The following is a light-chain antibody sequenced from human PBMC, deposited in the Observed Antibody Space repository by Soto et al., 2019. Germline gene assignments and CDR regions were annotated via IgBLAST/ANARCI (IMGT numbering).Light chain of an antibody. J-gene: IGKJ4*01. CDR2: EAS. CDR3: QQYFSTPPLT. V-gene: IGKV1-5*03. CDR1: QSIGNW. Sequence: IWMTQSPSTQSASVGDRATITCRASQSIGNWLAWYQQKPGRAPKFLIYEASSLESGVPSRFSGSGSGTDFTLTISSLQPEDVAVYYCQQYFSTPPLTFGGGTKVDIK.